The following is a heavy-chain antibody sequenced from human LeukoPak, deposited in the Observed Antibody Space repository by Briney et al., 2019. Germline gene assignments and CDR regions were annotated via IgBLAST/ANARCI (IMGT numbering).Heavy chain of an antibody. D-gene: IGHD6-13*01. V-gene: IGHV4-59*01. CDR1: GDSISSYY. J-gene: IGHJ4*02. CDR3: ATGYSSTWYSFDY. CDR2: IYHSGST. Sequence: KPSETLSLTCTVSGDSISSYYWSWIRQPPGKGLEWIGYIYHSGSTNYNPSLKSRVTISADTSKDQFSLKLASVTAADTAVYYCATGYSSTWYSFDYWGQGTLVTVSS.